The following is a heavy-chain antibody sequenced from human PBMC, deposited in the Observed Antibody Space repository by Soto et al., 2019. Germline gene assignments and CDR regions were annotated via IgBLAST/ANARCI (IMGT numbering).Heavy chain of an antibody. V-gene: IGHV1-24*01. CDR3: ATGPHCSSTSCYQYPDPRYAY. Sequence: ASVKVSCKVSVYTLTELSMHWVRQAPGKGLEWMGGFDPEDGETIYAQKFQGRVTMTEDTSTDTAYMELSSLRSEDTAVYYCATGPHCSSTSCYQYPDPRYAYWGQGTLVTVSS. D-gene: IGHD2-2*01. CDR2: FDPEDGET. J-gene: IGHJ4*02. CDR1: VYTLTELS.